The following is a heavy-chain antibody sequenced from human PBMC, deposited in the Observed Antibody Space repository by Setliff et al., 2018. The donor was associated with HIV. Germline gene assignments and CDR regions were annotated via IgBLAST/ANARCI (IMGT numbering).Heavy chain of an antibody. D-gene: IGHD2-2*02. CDR3: ARRILPPDIDAGGWFDT. CDR2: INPGDSGI. Sequence: GESLKISCKASGYSFTNYWVGWVRQVPGNGLEWMGIINPGDSGIRYSPSFQGQVSISVDKSISTTYLQWSSLKASDTAMYFCARRILPPDIDAGGWFDTWGQGTLVTVSS. J-gene: IGHJ5*02. CDR1: GYSFTNYW. V-gene: IGHV5-51*01.